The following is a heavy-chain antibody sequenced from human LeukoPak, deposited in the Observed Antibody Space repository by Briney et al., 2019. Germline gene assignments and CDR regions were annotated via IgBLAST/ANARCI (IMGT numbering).Heavy chain of an antibody. CDR3: ARFKDGSSLTF. V-gene: IGHV3-21*01. D-gene: IGHD1-26*01. Sequence: GGSLRLSCAASGFTFSSYGMHWVRQAPGKGLEWVSSISSSSSYIYYADSVKGRFTISRDNAKNSLYLQMNSLRAEDTAVYYCARFKDGSSLTFWGQGTLVTVSS. CDR2: ISSSSSYI. J-gene: IGHJ4*02. CDR1: GFTFSSYG.